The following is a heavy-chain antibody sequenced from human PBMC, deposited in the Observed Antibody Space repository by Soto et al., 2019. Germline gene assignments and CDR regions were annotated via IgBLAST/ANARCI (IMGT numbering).Heavy chain of an antibody. D-gene: IGHD6-13*01. CDR3: AKGGQWQQLAL. J-gene: IGHJ4*02. Sequence: RDSRAAAEVSSSSYALSRVRQAPGKGLEWVSAISGSGGSTYYADSVKGRFTISRDNSKNTLYLQMNSLRAEDTAVYYCAKGGQWQQLALWGQGTLVPVSS. CDR2: ISGSGGST. CDR1: EVSSSSYA. V-gene: IGHV3-23*01.